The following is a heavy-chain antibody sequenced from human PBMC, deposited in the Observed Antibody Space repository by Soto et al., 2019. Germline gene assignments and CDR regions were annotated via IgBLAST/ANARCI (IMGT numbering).Heavy chain of an antibody. CDR2: ISSSSSTI. CDR1: GFTFSSYS. D-gene: IGHD2-15*01. J-gene: IGHJ4*02. CDR3: ARDPGYCSGGSCYFDY. V-gene: IGHV3-48*02. Sequence: GGSLRLSCAASGFTFSSYSMNWVRQAPGKGLEWVSYISSSSSTIYYADSVKGRFTISRDNAKNSLYLQMNSLRDEDTAVYYCARDPGYCSGGSCYFDYWGQGTLVTVSS.